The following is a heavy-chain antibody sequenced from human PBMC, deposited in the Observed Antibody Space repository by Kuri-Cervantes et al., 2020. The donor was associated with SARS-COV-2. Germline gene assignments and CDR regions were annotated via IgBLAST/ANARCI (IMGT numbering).Heavy chain of an antibody. D-gene: IGHD3-10*01. J-gene: IGHJ4*02. Sequence: GESLKISCMGSGYSFTSYWISWVRQMPGKGLEWMGRIDPSDYYTNYSPSFQGHVTISSDKSISTAYLQWSSLQASDTAMYYCASNYYGSGKWGQGTLVTVSS. CDR1: GYSFTSYW. CDR2: IDPSDYYT. CDR3: ASNYYGSGK. V-gene: IGHV5-10-1*01.